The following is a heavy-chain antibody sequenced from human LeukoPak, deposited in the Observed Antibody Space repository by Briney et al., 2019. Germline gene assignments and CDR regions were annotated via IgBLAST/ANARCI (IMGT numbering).Heavy chain of an antibody. D-gene: IGHD4-11*01. Sequence: ASVKVSCKASGYTFTGYYMHWVRQAPGQGLEWMGWINPNSGGTNYAQKFQGWVTMTRDTSISTAYMELSRLRSDDTAVYYCARETTVTTGSDAFDIWGQGTMVTVFS. J-gene: IGHJ3*02. CDR2: INPNSGGT. CDR1: GYTFTGYY. CDR3: ARETTVTTGSDAFDI. V-gene: IGHV1-2*04.